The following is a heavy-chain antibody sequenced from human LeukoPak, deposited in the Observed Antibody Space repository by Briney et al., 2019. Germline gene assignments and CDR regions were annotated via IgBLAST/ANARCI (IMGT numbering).Heavy chain of an antibody. V-gene: IGHV3-64*02. D-gene: IGHD6-19*01. CDR1: GFTFSSNA. CDR3: ARTVASTVASTSAFDI. CDR2: INYDGTTT. J-gene: IGHJ3*02. Sequence: GGSLRLSCVASGFTFSSNAMHWVRQAPGKGLEHVSAINYDGTTTYYSDSVMGRFFISRDNSKNTLFLQMGSLRIEDMAVYYCARTVASTVASTSAFDIWGQGTMVTVSS.